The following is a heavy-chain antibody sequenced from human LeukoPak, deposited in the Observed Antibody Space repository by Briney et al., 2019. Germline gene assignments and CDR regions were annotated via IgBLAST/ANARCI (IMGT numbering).Heavy chain of an antibody. D-gene: IGHD2-2*02. Sequence: GGSLRLSCAASGFTFSSYSMNWVRQAPGKGLEWVSSISSSSSYIYYADSVKGRFTISRDNAKNSLYLQMNSLRAEDTAVYYCARVSGSRVVPAAIPRSHFDYWGQGTLVTVSS. J-gene: IGHJ4*02. V-gene: IGHV3-21*01. CDR1: GFTFSSYS. CDR3: ARVSGSRVVPAAIPRSHFDY. CDR2: ISSSSSYI.